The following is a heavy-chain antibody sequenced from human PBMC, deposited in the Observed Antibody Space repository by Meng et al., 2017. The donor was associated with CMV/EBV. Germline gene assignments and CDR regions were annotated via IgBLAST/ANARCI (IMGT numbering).Heavy chain of an antibody. V-gene: IGHV3-23*03. Sequence: GESLKISCAASGFTFSSYAMSWVRQAPGKGLEWVSVIYSGGSSTYYADSVKGRFTISRDNSQNTLYLQMNSLRAEDTAVYYCAKGGDSGVVIPIIGTFDYWGQGTLVTVSS. CDR1: GFTFSSYA. CDR2: IYSGGSST. D-gene: IGHD3-3*01. J-gene: IGHJ4*02. CDR3: AKGGDSGVVIPIIGTFDY.